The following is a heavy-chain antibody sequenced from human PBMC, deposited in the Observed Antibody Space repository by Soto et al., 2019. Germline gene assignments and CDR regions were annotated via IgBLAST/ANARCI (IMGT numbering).Heavy chain of an antibody. CDR1: GFTFSSYA. Sequence: QVQLVESGGGVVQPGRSLRLSCAASGFTFSSYAMHWVRQAPGKGLEWVAVISYDGSNKYYADSVKGRFTISRDNSKNTLYLTMNSLRAEDTAVYYSARDSNPCPYPKNVPFDYRGQGTLVTVSS. CDR3: ARDSNPCPYPKNVPFDY. J-gene: IGHJ4*02. V-gene: IGHV3-30-3*01. CDR2: ISYDGSNK. D-gene: IGHD7-27*01.